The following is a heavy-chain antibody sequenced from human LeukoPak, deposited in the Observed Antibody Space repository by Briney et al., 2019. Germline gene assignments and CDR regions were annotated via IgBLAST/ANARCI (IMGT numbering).Heavy chain of an antibody. CDR1: GGSFSGYY. CDR2: INHSGST. J-gene: IGHJ6*03. Sequence: PSETLSLTCAVYGGSFSGYYWSWIRQPPGKGLEWIGEINHSGSTNYNPSLKSRVTISVDTSKNQFSLKLSSVTAADTAVYYCARSEYSSSWYRYYYYYMDVWGRGTTVTVSS. CDR3: ARSEYSSSWYRYYYYYMDV. D-gene: IGHD6-13*01. V-gene: IGHV4-34*01.